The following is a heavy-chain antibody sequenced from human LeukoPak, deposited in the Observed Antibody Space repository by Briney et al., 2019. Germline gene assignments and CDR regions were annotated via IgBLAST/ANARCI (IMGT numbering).Heavy chain of an antibody. V-gene: IGHV3-30-3*01. Sequence: PGRSLRLSCAASGFTFSSYAMHWVRQAPGKGLEWVAVISYDGSNKYYADSVKGRFTISRDNSKNTLYLQMNSLRAEDTAVYYCARALLWFGELHWGQGTLVTVSS. CDR3: ARALLWFGELH. J-gene: IGHJ4*02. D-gene: IGHD3-10*01. CDR1: GFTFSSYA. CDR2: ISYDGSNK.